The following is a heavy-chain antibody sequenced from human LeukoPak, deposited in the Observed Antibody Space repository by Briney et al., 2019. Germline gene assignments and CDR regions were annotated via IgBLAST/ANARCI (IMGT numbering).Heavy chain of an antibody. J-gene: IGHJ5*02. CDR2: ISGSGGST. D-gene: IGHD3-3*01. CDR1: GFTFGKYW. V-gene: IGHV3-23*01. CDR3: AKSNGISIFGVVHWFDP. Sequence: GGSLRLSCVASGFTFGKYWMSWVRPAPGKGLEWVSAISGSGGSTYYADSVKGRFTISRDNSKNTLYLQMNSLRAEDTAVYYCAKSNGISIFGVVHWFDPWGQGTLVTVSS.